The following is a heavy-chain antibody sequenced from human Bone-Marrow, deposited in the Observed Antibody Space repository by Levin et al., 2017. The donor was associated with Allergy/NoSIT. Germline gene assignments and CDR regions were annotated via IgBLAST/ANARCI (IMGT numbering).Heavy chain of an antibody. Sequence: SQTLSLTCTVSGGSINNYYYNWIRQTPGKGLEWVGSIYYSGSTNYNPSLKSRLTISADTSKKEVSLKLRSVTPADAAVYYCARVGASGSSAYYFGLDVWGQGTTVSVSS. CDR3: ARVGASGSSAYYFGLDV. CDR1: GGSINNYY. V-gene: IGHV4-59*01. D-gene: IGHD3-10*01. J-gene: IGHJ6*02. CDR2: IYYSGST.